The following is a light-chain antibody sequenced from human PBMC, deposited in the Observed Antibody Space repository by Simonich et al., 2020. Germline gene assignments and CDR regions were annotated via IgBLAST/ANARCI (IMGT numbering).Light chain of an antibody. V-gene: IGLV2-23*01. CDR2: KGR. J-gene: IGLJ3*02. CDR3: CSYAGSSTWV. CDR1: SSEVGSYNL. Sequence: QSALTQPASVSGSPGQSITISCPGTSSEVGSYNLVSWSQQHPGKAPKLMFYKGRRRPSGVSTRFSGSKSGNTASLTISGLQAEDEADYYCCSYAGSSTWVFGGGTKLTVL.